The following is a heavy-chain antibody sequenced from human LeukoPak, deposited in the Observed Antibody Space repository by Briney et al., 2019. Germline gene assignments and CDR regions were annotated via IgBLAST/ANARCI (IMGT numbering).Heavy chain of an antibody. D-gene: IGHD3-10*02. CDR3: AELGITMIGGV. CDR1: GFTFSSYE. CDR2: ISSSGSTI. Sequence: AGGSLRLSCAASGFTFSSYEMNWVRQAPGKGLEWVSYISSSGSTIYYADSVKGRFTISRDKAKNSLYLQMNSLGAEDTAVYYCAELGITMIGGVWGKGTTVTISS. V-gene: IGHV3-48*03. J-gene: IGHJ6*04.